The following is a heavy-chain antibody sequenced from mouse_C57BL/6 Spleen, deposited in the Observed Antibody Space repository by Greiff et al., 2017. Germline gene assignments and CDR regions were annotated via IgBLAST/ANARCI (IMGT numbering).Heavy chain of an antibody. D-gene: IGHD2-5*01. CDR2: ISDGGSYT. Sequence: DVKLVESGGGLVKPGGSLKLSCAASGFTFSSYAMSWVRQTPEKRLEWVATISDGGSYTYYPDNVKGRFTISRDNAKNNLYLQMSHLKSEDTAMYYCARDYSNYFDYRGQGTSVTVSS. CDR3: ARDYSNYFDY. CDR1: GFTFSSYA. J-gene: IGHJ4*01. V-gene: IGHV5-4*01.